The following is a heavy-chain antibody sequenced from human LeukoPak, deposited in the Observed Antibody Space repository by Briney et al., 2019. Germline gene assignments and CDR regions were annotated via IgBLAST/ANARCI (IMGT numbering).Heavy chain of an antibody. CDR3: ARSFPPRYYPNLHYYMDV. J-gene: IGHJ6*03. CDR1: GFTFSDYY. CDR2: ISSSGSTT. Sequence: TGGSLRLSCAASGFTFSDYYMSWIRQAPGKGLEWISYISSSGSTTYYADSVKGRFTISRDNAKNSLYLQMKSLRAEDTAVYYCARSFPPRYYPNLHYYMDVWGKGTTVTVSS. V-gene: IGHV3-11*04. D-gene: IGHD3-22*01.